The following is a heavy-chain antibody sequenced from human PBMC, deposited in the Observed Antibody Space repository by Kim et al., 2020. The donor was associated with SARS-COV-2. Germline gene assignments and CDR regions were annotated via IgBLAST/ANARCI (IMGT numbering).Heavy chain of an antibody. V-gene: IGHV3-15*01. CDR3: TTEVLAGSPDTMVRGIDY. D-gene: IGHD3-10*01. CDR2: IKSKTDGGTT. Sequence: GGSLRLSCAASGFTFSNAWMSWVRQAPGKGLEWVGRIKSKTDGGTTDYAAPVKGRFTISRDDSKNTLYLQMNSLKTEDTAVYYCTTEVLAGSPDTMVRGIDYWGQGTLVTVSS. J-gene: IGHJ4*02. CDR1: GFTFSNAW.